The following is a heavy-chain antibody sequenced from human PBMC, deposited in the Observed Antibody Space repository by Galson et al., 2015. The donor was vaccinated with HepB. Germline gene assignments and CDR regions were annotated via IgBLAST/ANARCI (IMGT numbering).Heavy chain of an antibody. CDR2: IYYSGST. J-gene: IGHJ4*02. CDR1: GGSISSGGYY. D-gene: IGHD2-15*01. CDR3: ARTLVVVAAIDY. V-gene: IGHV4-31*03. Sequence: TLSLTCTVSGGSISSGGYYWSWIRQHPGKGLEWIGYIYYSGSTYYNPSLKSRVTISVDTSKNQFSLKLSSVTAADTAVYCCARTLVVVAAIDYWGQGTLVTVSS.